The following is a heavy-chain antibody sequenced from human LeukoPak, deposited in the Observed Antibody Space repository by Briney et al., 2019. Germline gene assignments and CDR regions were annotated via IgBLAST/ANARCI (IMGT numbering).Heavy chain of an antibody. V-gene: IGHV3-30*18. D-gene: IGHD4-23*01. CDR2: ISYDGSNK. CDR1: GFTFSYYG. J-gene: IGHJ4*02. CDR3: ANLLRWEPY. Sequence: PGGSLRLSCVASGFTFSYYGMHWVRQAPGKGLEWVAVISYDGSNKYYADSVKGRFTISRDNSKNTLYLQMNSLRAEDTAVYYCANLLRWEPYWGQGTLVTVSS.